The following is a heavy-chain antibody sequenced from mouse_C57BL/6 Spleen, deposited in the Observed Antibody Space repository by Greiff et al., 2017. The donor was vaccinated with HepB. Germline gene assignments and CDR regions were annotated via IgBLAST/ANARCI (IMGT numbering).Heavy chain of an antibody. J-gene: IGHJ3*01. CDR1: GYTFTSYW. D-gene: IGHD3-2*02. CDR3: ARGTAQAWVAY. CDR2: IDPSDSYT. Sequence: QVQLQQPGAELVMPGASVKLSCKASGYTFTSYWMHWVKQRPGQGLEWIGEIDPSDSYTNYNQKFKGKSTLTVDKSSSTAYMQLSSLTSEDSAVYYCARGTAQAWVAYWGQGTLVTVSA. V-gene: IGHV1-69*01.